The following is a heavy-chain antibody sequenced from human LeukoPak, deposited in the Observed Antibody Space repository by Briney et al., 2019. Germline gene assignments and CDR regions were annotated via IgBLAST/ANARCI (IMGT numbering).Heavy chain of an antibody. CDR2: ISAYNGNT. Sequence: ASVKVSCKASGYTFNSYGINWVRQAPGQGLEWMAWISAYNGNTNYAQKLQGRVIMTTDTSTSTAYMELRSLRSDDTAVYYCAREREETYGSGSYTFDHWGQGTLVTVSS. CDR3: AREREETYGSGSYTFDH. V-gene: IGHV1-18*01. CDR1: GYTFNSYG. J-gene: IGHJ4*02. D-gene: IGHD3-10*01.